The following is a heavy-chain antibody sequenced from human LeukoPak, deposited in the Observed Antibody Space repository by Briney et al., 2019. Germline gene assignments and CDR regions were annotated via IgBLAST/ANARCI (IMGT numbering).Heavy chain of an antibody. Sequence: GGSLRLSCAASGFTFRSYEMNWVRQAPGKGLDWVSYISSSGTTVYYADSVRGRFTISRDNAKNSLYLQMDSLRADDTAVYYRARSTKGDSDHWGQGTLVTVSS. CDR1: GFTFRSYE. J-gene: IGHJ4*02. CDR2: ISSSGTTV. V-gene: IGHV3-48*03. CDR3: ARSTKGDSDH. D-gene: IGHD3-10*01.